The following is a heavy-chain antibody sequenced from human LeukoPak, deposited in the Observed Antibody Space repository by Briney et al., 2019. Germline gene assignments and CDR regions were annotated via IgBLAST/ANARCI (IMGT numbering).Heavy chain of an antibody. V-gene: IGHV3-23*01. J-gene: IGHJ6*02. CDR2: ISGSGGST. CDR1: AFDISKFY. Sequence: GGSLRLSCAASAFDISKFYISWVRQTPGKGLEWVSAISGSGGSTYYADSVKGRFTISRDNSKNTLYLQMNSLRAEDTAVYYCARSHYGSGSYFAYGMDVWGQGTTVTVSS. CDR3: ARSHYGSGSYFAYGMDV. D-gene: IGHD3-10*01.